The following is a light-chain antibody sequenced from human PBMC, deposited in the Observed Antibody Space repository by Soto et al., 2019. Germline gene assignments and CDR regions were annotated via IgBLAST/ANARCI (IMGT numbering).Light chain of an antibody. V-gene: IGKV1-33*01. CDR3: QHYDNLPSIT. CDR1: QDISNY. J-gene: IGKJ5*01. CDR2: DAS. Sequence: DIQMTQSPSSLSASVGDRVTITCQASQDISNYLNWYQQKPGKAPKLLIYDASNLETRVPSRFSGSRSETDFTFSISSLQPEDIATYYYQHYDNLPSITFGQGTRLEIK.